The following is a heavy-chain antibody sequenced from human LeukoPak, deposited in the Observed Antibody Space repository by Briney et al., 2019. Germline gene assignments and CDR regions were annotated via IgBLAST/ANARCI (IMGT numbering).Heavy chain of an antibody. Sequence: SETLSLTCTVSGASISSYYWSWIRQPPGKGLEWIGEINHSGSTNYNPSLKSRVTISVDTSKNQFSLKLSSVTAADTAVYYCARGRSLVVEGGSRGHAFDIWGQGTMVTVSS. D-gene: IGHD1-26*01. CDR1: GASISSYY. J-gene: IGHJ3*02. V-gene: IGHV4-34*01. CDR2: INHSGST. CDR3: ARGRSLVVEGGSRGHAFDI.